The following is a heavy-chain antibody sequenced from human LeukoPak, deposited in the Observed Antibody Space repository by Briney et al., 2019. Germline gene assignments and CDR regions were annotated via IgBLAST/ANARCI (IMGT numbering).Heavy chain of an antibody. D-gene: IGHD6-13*01. Sequence: SETLSLTCTVSGGSISSSSYYWGWIRQPPGKGLEWIGSIYYSGSTYYNPSLKSRVTISVDTSKNQFSLKLKSVTAADTAVYYCARKEGGQLANTRRWFDPWGQGTPVTVSS. CDR1: GGSISSSSYY. CDR2: IYYSGST. J-gene: IGHJ5*02. V-gene: IGHV4-39*01. CDR3: ARKEGGQLANTRRWFDP.